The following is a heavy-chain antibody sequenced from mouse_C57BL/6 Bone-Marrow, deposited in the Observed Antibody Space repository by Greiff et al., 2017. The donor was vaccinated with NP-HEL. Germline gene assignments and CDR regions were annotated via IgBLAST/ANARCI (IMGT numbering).Heavy chain of an antibody. CDR1: GYTFTSYW. CDR3: ARSGIYYDYFAD. CDR2: IDPSDSYT. J-gene: IGHJ3*01. V-gene: IGHV1-50*01. Sequence: VQLQQPGAELVKPGASVKLSCKASGYTFTSYWMQWVKQRPGQGLEWIGEIDPSDSYTNYNQKFKGKATLTVDTSSSTAYMQLSSLTSEDSAVYYGARSGIYYDYFADWGQGTLVTVSA. D-gene: IGHD2-4*01.